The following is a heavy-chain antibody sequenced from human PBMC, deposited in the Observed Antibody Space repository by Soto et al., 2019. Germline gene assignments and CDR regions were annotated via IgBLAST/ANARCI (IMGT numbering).Heavy chain of an antibody. V-gene: IGHV1-8*01. J-gene: IGHJ2*01. CDR2: MNPNSGST. D-gene: IGHD4-17*01. CDR3: ARGEPLWRGDYLYWYFDL. CDR1: GYTFTSYD. Sequence: QVQLVQSGAEVKKPGASVKVSCKASGYTFTSYDINWVRQATGQGLEWMGWMNPNSGSTGYAQKFKGGVTSIRNTSISTAYMELSSLGSEDTALDYCARGEPLWRGDYLYWYFDLWGRGTLVTVSS.